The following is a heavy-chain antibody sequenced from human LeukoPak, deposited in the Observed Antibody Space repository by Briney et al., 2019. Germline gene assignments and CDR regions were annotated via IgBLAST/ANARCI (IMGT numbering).Heavy chain of an antibody. V-gene: IGHV1-69*13. CDR3: AREWGLESSGYYYAY. J-gene: IGHJ4*02. CDR1: GGTFSRFT. Sequence: SVKVSCKASGGTFSRFTISWVRQAPGQGFEWMGGITPIFGTANFAQKFQGRVSITADESTSTAFMELSSLRSEDTAVYYCAREWGLESSGYYYAYWGQGTLVTVPS. CDR2: ITPIFGTA. D-gene: IGHD3-22*01.